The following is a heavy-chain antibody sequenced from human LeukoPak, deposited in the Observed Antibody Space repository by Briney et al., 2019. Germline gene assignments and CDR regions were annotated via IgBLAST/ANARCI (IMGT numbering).Heavy chain of an antibody. J-gene: IGHJ4*02. Sequence: SETLSLTCTVSGGSISTYYWSWFRQPPGKGLEWIGYIYYSGYTNYIPSLKSRVTISLDTSKNQFSLKLNSVTAADTAVYYCARDSSLVVIAVSQGDFDYWGQGTLVTVSS. CDR3: ARDSSLVVIAVSQGDFDY. CDR2: IYYSGYT. V-gene: IGHV4-59*12. CDR1: GGSISTYY. D-gene: IGHD2-21*01.